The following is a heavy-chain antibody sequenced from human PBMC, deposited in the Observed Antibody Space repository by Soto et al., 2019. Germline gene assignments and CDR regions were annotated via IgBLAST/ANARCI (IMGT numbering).Heavy chain of an antibody. D-gene: IGHD6-19*01. J-gene: IGHJ5*02. V-gene: IGHV1-18*01. CDR3: ASDLAAVSGPRGNWFDP. CDR2: IRAYNGNK. Sequence: GWMGWIRAYNGNKNYAQKLQGRVTMTTDTSTSTAYMGLRSLRSDDTAVYYCASDLAAVSGPRGNWFDPWGQGTLVTVSS.